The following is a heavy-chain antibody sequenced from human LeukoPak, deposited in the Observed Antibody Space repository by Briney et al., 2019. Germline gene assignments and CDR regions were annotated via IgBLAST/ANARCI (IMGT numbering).Heavy chain of an antibody. D-gene: IGHD6-13*01. CDR1: GGSISSYY. CDR3: ARGRRALSSWTGLRSYYFDY. V-gene: IGHV4-4*07. Sequence: PSEALSLTCTVSGGSISSYYWSWIRQPAGKGLEWIGRIYTSGSTNYNPSLKSRVTMSVDTSKNQFSLKLSSVTAADTAVYYCARGRRALSSWTGLRSYYFDYWGQGTLVTVSS. J-gene: IGHJ4*02. CDR2: IYTSGST.